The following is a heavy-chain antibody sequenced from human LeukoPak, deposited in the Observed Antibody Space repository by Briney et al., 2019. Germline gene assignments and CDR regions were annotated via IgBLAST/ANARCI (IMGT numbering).Heavy chain of an antibody. CDR3: ARSIGYYYTIDV. V-gene: IGHV3-11*01. D-gene: IGHD3-22*01. CDR2: ISGSGSDL. Sequence: GGSLRLSCVACGFSFSDYYMSWIRQAPGRGLEWISYISGSGSDLYYADSVKGRFTISRDNANNSLYLQMNSLRAEDTAVYYCARSIGYYYTIDVWGQGTTVTVSS. CDR1: GFSFSDYY. J-gene: IGHJ6*02.